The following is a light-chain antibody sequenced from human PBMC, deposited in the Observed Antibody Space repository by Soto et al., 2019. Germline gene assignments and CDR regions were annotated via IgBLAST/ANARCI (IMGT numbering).Light chain of an antibody. CDR1: QDINNY. CDR2: KAS. V-gene: IGKV1-5*03. J-gene: IGKJ1*01. Sequence: DIQMTQSPSSLSASVGDRVTITCQASQDINNYLNWYQQKPGKAPKLLIYKASTLESGVPSRFSGSGSGTEFTLTISSLQPDDFATYYCQQYNSYSHTFGQGTKVDIK. CDR3: QQYNSYSHT.